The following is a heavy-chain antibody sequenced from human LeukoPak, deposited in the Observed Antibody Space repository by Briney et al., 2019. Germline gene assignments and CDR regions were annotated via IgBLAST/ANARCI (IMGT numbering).Heavy chain of an antibody. CDR3: ARDPMGDRLLTIFPLPFDY. D-gene: IGHD3-9*01. V-gene: IGHV3-64*01. Sequence: PGGSLRLSCAASGFTFNTYAMHWVRQAPGKGLEYVSGIYSNGLGTQYTNSVKGRFTISRDNSRNTLYLQMGSLRGEDTAVYYCARDPMGDRLLTIFPLPFDYWGQGTLVTVSS. CDR2: IYSNGLGT. CDR1: GFTFNTYA. J-gene: IGHJ4*02.